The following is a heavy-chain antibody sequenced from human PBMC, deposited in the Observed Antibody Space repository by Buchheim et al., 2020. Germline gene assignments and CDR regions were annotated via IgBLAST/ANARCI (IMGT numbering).Heavy chain of an antibody. D-gene: IGHD3-22*01. Sequence: QVQLQESGPGLVKPSGTLSLTCAVSGGSISSSNWWSWVRQPPGQGLEWIGEIYHSGSTNYNPSLKSRVTISVDKSKNQFSLKLSSVTAADTAVYYCARSRGYYDSSGYFKNRYYFDYWGQGTL. CDR2: IYHSGST. CDR3: ARSRGYYDSSGYFKNRYYFDY. V-gene: IGHV4-4*02. J-gene: IGHJ4*02. CDR1: GGSISSSNW.